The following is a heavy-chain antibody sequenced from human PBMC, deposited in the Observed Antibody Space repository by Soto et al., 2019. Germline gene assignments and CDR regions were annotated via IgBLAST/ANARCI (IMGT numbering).Heavy chain of an antibody. CDR3: AKDRDYYDSSGYYYNLYFDY. CDR1: GFTFSSYA. CDR2: ISGSGGST. D-gene: IGHD3-22*01. Sequence: EVQLLESGGGLVQPGGSLRLSCAASGFTFSSYAMSWVRQAPGKGLEWVSAISGSGGSTYYADSVKGRFTISRDNSKNTLYLQMNSLRADDTAVYYCAKDRDYYDSSGYYYNLYFDYWGQGTLVTVSS. V-gene: IGHV3-23*01. J-gene: IGHJ4*02.